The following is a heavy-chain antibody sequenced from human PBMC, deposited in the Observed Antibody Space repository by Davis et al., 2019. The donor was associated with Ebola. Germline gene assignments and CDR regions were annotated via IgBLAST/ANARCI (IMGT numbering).Heavy chain of an antibody. V-gene: IGHV3-15*01. D-gene: IGHD3-22*01. CDR2: IRDKSDGASK. CDR3: TTGSGTWHYDRRGYFPVVYFDS. Sequence: GESLKISCEVTGLNFTNAWMSWVRQAPGKGLEWVGRIRDKSDGASKDYAAPLKGRFFISRDDSRNTVYLQMNDLRAEDTAVYYCTTGSGTWHYDRRGYFPVVYFDSWGQGSLVTVSA. CDR1: GLNFTNAW. J-gene: IGHJ4*02.